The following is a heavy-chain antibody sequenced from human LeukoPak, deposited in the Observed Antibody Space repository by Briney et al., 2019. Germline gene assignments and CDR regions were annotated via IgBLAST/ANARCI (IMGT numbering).Heavy chain of an antibody. V-gene: IGHV4-31*03. Sequence: PSETLSLTCTVSGGSISSGGYYWSWIRQHPGKGLEWIGYIYYSGSTYYNLSLKSRVTISVDTSKNQFSLKLSSVTAADTAVYYCARNIKYCSSTSCYLFDPWGQGTLVTVSS. CDR2: IYYSGST. CDR3: ARNIKYCSSTSCYLFDP. D-gene: IGHD2-2*01. CDR1: GGSISSGGYY. J-gene: IGHJ5*02.